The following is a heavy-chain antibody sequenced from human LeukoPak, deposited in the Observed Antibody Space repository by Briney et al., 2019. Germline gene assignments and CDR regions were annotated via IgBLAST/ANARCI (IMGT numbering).Heavy chain of an antibody. CDR2: IYYSGST. J-gene: IGHJ6*03. CDR3: ARGIIVVVPAAPYYYYYYMDV. D-gene: IGHD2-2*01. CDR1: GGAISSYY. Sequence: SETLSLTCTVSGGAISSYYWSWIRQPPGKGLEWIGYIYYSGSTNYNPSLKSRVTISVDTSKNQFSLKLSSVTAADTAVYYCARGIIVVVPAAPYYYYYYMDVWGKGTTVTVSS. V-gene: IGHV4-59*01.